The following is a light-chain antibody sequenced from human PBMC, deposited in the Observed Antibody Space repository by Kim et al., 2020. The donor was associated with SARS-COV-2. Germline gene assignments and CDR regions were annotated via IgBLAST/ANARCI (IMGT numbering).Light chain of an antibody. CDR1: NIGSKT. CDR3: QVWDASSDHPVV. J-gene: IGLJ2*01. CDR2: YDG. V-gene: IGLV3-21*04. Sequence: SYELTQPPSLSLAPGQTATLTCGGNNIGSKTVHWYQQKPGQAPVLVIYYDGDRPSGIPERFSGSNSGNTATLTTSRVEAGDEADFYCQVWDASSDHPVVFGGGTQLTVL.